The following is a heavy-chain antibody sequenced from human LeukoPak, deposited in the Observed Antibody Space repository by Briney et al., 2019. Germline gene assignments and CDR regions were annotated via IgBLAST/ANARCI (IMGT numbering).Heavy chain of an antibody. CDR2: IYYSGST. J-gene: IGHJ4*02. V-gene: IGHV4-39*01. CDR1: GGSISSGGYY. Sequence: SETLSLTCTVSGGSISSGGYYWGWIRQPPGKGLEWIGSIYYSGSTYYNPSLKSRVTISVDTSKNQFSLKLSSVTAADTAVYYCARGHGYSGYDPSAPVDYWGQGTLVTVSS. CDR3: ARGHGYSGYDPSAPVDY. D-gene: IGHD5-12*01.